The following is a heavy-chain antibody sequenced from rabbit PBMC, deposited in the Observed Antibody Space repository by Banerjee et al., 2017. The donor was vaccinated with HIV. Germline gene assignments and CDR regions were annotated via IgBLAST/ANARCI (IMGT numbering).Heavy chain of an antibody. CDR3: VREDIYDDYHYFDL. Sequence: QEQLEESGGDLVQPEGSLTLTCTASGLDFSSGHWIYWVRQAPGKGLEWIGIIVAGSSGSTWYASWAKGRFTISKTSSTTVTLQMTSLTAADTATYFCVREDIYDDYHYFDLWGPGTLVTVS. D-gene: IGHD2-1*01. CDR1: GLDFSSGHW. J-gene: IGHJ4*01. V-gene: IGHV1S45*01. CDR2: IVAGSSGST.